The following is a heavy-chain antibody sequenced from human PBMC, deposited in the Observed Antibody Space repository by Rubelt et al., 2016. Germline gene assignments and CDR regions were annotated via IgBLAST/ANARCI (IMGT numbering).Heavy chain of an antibody. CDR3: ARTWGFDS. CDR2: IDSGGST. D-gene: IGHD7-27*01. J-gene: IGHJ4*02. Sequence: EVQLVESGGGLVQPGGSLRLSCAASGFTVSSNYMSWVRQAPGKGLEWVEVIDSGGSTYYADSVKGRFTISRANSKPTLYLHMNSLRAEDTAVYYCARTWGFDSWGQGTLVTVSS. CDR1: GFTVSSNY. V-gene: IGHV3-66*01.